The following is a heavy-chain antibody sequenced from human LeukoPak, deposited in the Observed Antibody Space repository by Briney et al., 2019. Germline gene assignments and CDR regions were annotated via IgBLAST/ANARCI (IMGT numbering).Heavy chain of an antibody. Sequence: ASVKVSCKASGYTFTGYYMHWVRQAPGQGLEWMGWINPNSGGTNYAQKFQGRVTMTRDTPISTAYMELSSLRSDDTAVYYCAHSGYDYGVTAYYFYGMDVWGQGTTVTVSS. CDR1: GYTFTGYY. D-gene: IGHD5-12*01. V-gene: IGHV1-2*02. J-gene: IGHJ6*02. CDR2: INPNSGGT. CDR3: AHSGYDYGVTAYYFYGMDV.